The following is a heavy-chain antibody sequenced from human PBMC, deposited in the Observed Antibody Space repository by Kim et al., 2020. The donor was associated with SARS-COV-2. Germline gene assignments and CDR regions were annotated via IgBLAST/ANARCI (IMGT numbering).Heavy chain of an antibody. CDR3: TRVPGTTLAFCDAYDI. CDR2: IRSKANSYAT. Sequence: GGSLRLSCAASGFSFSDSAMHWVRQASVKGLEWVGRIRSKANSYATTYAASVKGRFTISRDDSKNAAYLQMNSLKTEDTAVYYCTRVPGTTLAFCDAYDIWGQGTMVTVSS. CDR1: GFSFSDSA. D-gene: IGHD1-1*01. V-gene: IGHV3-73*01. J-gene: IGHJ3*02.